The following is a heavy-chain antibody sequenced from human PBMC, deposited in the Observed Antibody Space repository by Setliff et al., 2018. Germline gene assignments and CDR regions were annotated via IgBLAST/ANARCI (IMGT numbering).Heavy chain of an antibody. J-gene: IGHJ6*03. V-gene: IGHV3-7*03. CDR1: GFTFSNYW. D-gene: IGHD1-26*01. CDR2: IKQDGSEK. Sequence: GSLRLSCAASGFTFSNYWMSWVRQTPGEGLEWVAHIKQDGSEKYYVDSVKGRFIISRDNAKNSLYLQMNSLRDEDTAVYYCARERVGRYYYYHMDVWGKGTTVTVSS. CDR3: ARERVGRYYYYHMDV.